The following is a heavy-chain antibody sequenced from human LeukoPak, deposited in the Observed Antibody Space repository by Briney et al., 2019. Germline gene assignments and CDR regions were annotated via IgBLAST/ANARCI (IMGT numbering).Heavy chain of an antibody. CDR3: AKGGPYGGNYYYGMDV. CDR1: GLTFSSYA. CDR2: ISGSGDTT. Sequence: PGGSLRLSCAASGLTFSSYAMSWVRQAPGKGLEWVSAISGSGDTTYYGDSVKGRFTISRDNSKHTLHLQMNSLRAEDTAVYYCAKGGPYGGNYYYGMDVWGQGTTVTVSS. V-gene: IGHV3-23*01. J-gene: IGHJ6*02. D-gene: IGHD3-16*01.